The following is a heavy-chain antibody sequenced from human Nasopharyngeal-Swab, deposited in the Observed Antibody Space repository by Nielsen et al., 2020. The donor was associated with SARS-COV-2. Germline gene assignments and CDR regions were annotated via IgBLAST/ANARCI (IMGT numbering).Heavy chain of an antibody. V-gene: IGHV1-18*01. CDR3: ARDLATVYDPSSYGLDV. Sequence: SVKVFCKASGYSFTIYVISWVRQAPGQGLEWMGWISDYSANTNYEQKLQDRVTMTTDTATSTAYLELTSLRFDDTAVYYCARDLATVYDPSSYGLDVRGQGTTVTVSS. CDR1: GYSFTIYV. D-gene: IGHD3-3*01. CDR2: ISDYSANT. J-gene: IGHJ6*02.